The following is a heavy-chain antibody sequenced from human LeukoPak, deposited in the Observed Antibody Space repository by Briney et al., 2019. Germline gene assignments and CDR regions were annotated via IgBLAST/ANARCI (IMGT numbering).Heavy chain of an antibody. CDR3: ARGHELRYFDWLTARTVDAFDI. V-gene: IGHV1-69*13. D-gene: IGHD3-9*01. CDR2: IIPIFGTA. CDR1: GGTFSSYA. Sequence: SVKVSCKASGGTFSSYAISWVRQAPGQGLEWMGGIIPIFGTANYAQKFQGRVTITADESTSTAYMELSSLRSEDTAVYYCARGHELRYFDWLTARTVDAFDIWGQGTMVTVSS. J-gene: IGHJ3*02.